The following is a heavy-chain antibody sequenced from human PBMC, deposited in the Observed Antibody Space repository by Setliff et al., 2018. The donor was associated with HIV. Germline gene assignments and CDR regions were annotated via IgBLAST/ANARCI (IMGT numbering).Heavy chain of an antibody. CDR1: GGSISSNW. D-gene: IGHD1-26*01. V-gene: IGHV4-4*02. J-gene: IGHJ6*03. Sequence: KPSETLSLTCAVSGGSISSNWWSWVRQSPGKGLEWIGEIYHSGSTHYNPSLQSRFTISRDNAKNSLYLQMDSLRAEDTAVYYCARVSELLAYYMDVWGKGTTVTSP. CDR2: IYHSGST. CDR3: ARVSELLAYYMDV.